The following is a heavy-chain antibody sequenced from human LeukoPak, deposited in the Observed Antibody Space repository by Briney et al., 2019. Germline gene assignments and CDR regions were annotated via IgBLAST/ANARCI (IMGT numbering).Heavy chain of an antibody. J-gene: IGHJ3*02. Sequence: GGSLRLSCAASGFTFSNYEMNWVRQAPGKGLEWVSYISSSGSTIYYADSVKGRFTISRDNAKNSLYLQMNSLRAEDTAVYYCARGSYYDSRGDAFDIWGQGTMVTVSS. CDR1: GFTFSNYE. CDR3: ARGSYYDSRGDAFDI. V-gene: IGHV3-48*03. D-gene: IGHD3-22*01. CDR2: ISSSGSTI.